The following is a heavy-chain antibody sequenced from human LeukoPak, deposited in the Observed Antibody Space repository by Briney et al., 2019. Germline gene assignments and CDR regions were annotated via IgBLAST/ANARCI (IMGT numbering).Heavy chain of an antibody. V-gene: IGHV4-34*01. Sequence: PSETLSLTCAVYGGSFSGYYWSWIRQPPGKGLEWIGEINHSGSTNYIPSLKSRVTISVDTSKNQFSLKLSSVTAADTAVYYCARGHYVVKRYNWFDPWGQGTLVTVSS. CDR1: GGSFSGYY. D-gene: IGHD3-16*01. CDR3: ARGHYVVKRYNWFDP. CDR2: INHSGST. J-gene: IGHJ5*02.